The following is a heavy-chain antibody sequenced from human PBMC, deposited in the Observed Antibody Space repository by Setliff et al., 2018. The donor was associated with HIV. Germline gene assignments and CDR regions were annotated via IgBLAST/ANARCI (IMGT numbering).Heavy chain of an antibody. CDR1: GDSINSGNYY. V-gene: IGHV4-31*03. J-gene: IGHJ1*01. Sequence: SETMSLTCTVSGDSINSGNYYWSWIRQHPGKGLEWIGDVHHTGTTYLNPSLKSRITISVDTSKNQFSLKLGFVTAADTAVYHCARGESSTWDLAEHFQHWGHGTLVTVSS. D-gene: IGHD2-2*01. CDR2: VHHTGTT. CDR3: ARGESSTWDLAEHFQH.